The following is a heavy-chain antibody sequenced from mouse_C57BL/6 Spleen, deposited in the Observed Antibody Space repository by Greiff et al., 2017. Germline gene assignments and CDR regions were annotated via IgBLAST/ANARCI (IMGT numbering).Heavy chain of an antibody. V-gene: IGHV1-15*01. Sequence: VQRVESGAELVRPGASVTLSCKASGYTFTDYEMHWVKQTPVHGLEWIGAIDPETGGTAYNQKFKGKAILTADKSSSTAYMELRSLTSEDSAVYYCTSRVYWGQGTTHTVSS. CDR2: IDPETGGT. J-gene: IGHJ2*01. CDR3: TSRVY. CDR1: GYTFTDYE.